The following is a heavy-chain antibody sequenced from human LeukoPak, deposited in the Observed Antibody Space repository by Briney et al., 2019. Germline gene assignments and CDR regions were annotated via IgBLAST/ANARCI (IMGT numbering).Heavy chain of an antibody. D-gene: IGHD6-13*01. Sequence: GGSLRLSCAASGFTFSSYGMHWVRQAPGQGLEGVAFIRYDGSNKYYADSVKGRFTISRDNSKNTLYLQMNSLRAEDTAVYYCAKDKNYLPGIAAAGGVDYWGQGTLVTVSS. CDR3: AKDKNYLPGIAAAGGVDY. CDR1: GFTFSSYG. V-gene: IGHV3-30*02. J-gene: IGHJ4*02. CDR2: IRYDGSNK.